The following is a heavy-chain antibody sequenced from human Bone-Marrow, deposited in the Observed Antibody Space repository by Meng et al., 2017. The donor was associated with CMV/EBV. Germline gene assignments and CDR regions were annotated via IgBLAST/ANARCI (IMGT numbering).Heavy chain of an antibody. CDR1: GFTFSSYG. Sequence: GGSLRLSCAASGFTFSSYGMHWVRQAPGKGLEWVAFIRYDGSNKYYADSVKGRFTISRDNSKNTLYLQMNSLRAEDTAVYYCAKDSGLVVANLPYYYYGMDGWGQGTTVTVSS. V-gene: IGHV3-30*02. CDR3: AKDSGLVVANLPYYYYGMDG. D-gene: IGHD2-15*01. J-gene: IGHJ6*02. CDR2: IRYDGSNK.